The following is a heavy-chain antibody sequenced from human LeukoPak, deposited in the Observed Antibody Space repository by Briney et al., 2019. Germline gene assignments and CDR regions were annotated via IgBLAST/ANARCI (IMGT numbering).Heavy chain of an antibody. V-gene: IGHV4-39*02. D-gene: IGHD6-19*01. Sequence: SETLSLTCTVSVGSISSSSYYWGWIRQPPGKGLEWIGSIYYSGSTYYNPSLKSRVTISVDTSKNHFSLKLRSVTAADTAVYYCARPSNTKAGLDAFDIWGQGTMVTVSS. CDR1: VGSISSSSYY. CDR3: ARPSNTKAGLDAFDI. J-gene: IGHJ3*02. CDR2: IYYSGST.